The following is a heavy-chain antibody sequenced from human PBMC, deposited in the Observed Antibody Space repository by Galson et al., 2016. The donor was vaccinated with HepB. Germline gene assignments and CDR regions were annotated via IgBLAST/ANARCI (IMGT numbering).Heavy chain of an antibody. CDR3: AKYRPFGKYTSMVTAFDS. Sequence: SLRLSCAASGFNFNTYAMSWVRQAPGKRPECVSGISGSGDSTRYADSVRGRFTIFRDNFKNSLYLQMDSLRAEDTAVYFCAKYRPFGKYTSMVTAFDSWGQGSLVTVSS. J-gene: IGHJ4*02. CDR1: GFNFNTYA. D-gene: IGHD5-18*01. CDR2: ISGSGDST. V-gene: IGHV3-23*01.